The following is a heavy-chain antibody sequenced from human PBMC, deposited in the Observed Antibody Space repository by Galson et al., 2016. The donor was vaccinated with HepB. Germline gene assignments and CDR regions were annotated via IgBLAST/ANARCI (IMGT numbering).Heavy chain of an antibody. D-gene: IGHD3-3*01. CDR3: AREDFDVVWRGFDL. V-gene: IGHV4-61*01. J-gene: IGHJ3*01. CDR2: IYSSGST. CDR1: GGSVRSGSYY. Sequence: SETLSLTCSVSGGSVRSGSYYWTWIRQTPGKGLEWIGYIYSSGSTKYNPSLAGRVTITRDTSTDQFSLTVNSVTAADSAVYFCAREDFDVVWRGFDLWGPGTTVTVSS.